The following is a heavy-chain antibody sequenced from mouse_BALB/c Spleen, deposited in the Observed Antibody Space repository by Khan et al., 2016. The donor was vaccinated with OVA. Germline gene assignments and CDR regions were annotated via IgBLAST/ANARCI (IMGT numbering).Heavy chain of an antibody. J-gene: IGHJ4*01. V-gene: IGHV3-2*02. Sequence: EVKLLESGPGLVKPSQSLSLTCTVNGYSITSNYAWNWIRQFPGNKLEWMGYISYSGSTNYNPSLKSRLSITRDTSKNQFFLLLHSVTTEDSAKYYCARGNYYGYALDYWGQGTSVTVSS. CDR3: ARGNYYGYALDY. D-gene: IGHD1-1*01. CDR1: GYSITSNYA. CDR2: ISYSGST.